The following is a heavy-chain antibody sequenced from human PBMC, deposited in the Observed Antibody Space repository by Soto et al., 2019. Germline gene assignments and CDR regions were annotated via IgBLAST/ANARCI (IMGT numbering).Heavy chain of an antibody. CDR1: GVNFSSYD. CDR2: ISQDGSNR. V-gene: IGHV3-30-3*01. J-gene: IGHJ6*02. D-gene: IGHD3-3*01. CDR3: ARGYYDSSRFLDGMDA. Sequence: XGSRIRSCPAAGVNFSSYDMHWVCQAPGRGLWELALISQDGSNRCYGYSAKGRFTISRDKSTDSLYVQLISMRAEYTAVYDCARGYYDSSRFLDGMDASGQGPTVTVAS.